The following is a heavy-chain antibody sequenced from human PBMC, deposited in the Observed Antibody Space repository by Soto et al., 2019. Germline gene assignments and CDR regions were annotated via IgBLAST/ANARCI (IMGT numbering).Heavy chain of an antibody. CDR2: ITGSGATV. CDR1: GFTFSPYS. CDR3: ARGSSNWAYYFDF. V-gene: IGHV3-48*02. D-gene: IGHD6-13*01. Sequence: GGSLRLSCAASGFTFSPYSLHWVRQAPGKGLEWVSYITGSGATVYYADSVRGRFTISRDNAKNSLYLQMNSLRDDDTAVYYCARGSSNWAYYFDFWGQGTLVTVSS. J-gene: IGHJ4*02.